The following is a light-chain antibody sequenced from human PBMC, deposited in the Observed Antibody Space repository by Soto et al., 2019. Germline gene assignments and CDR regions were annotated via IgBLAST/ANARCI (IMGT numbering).Light chain of an antibody. Sequence: QYVLTAPPAVSFAPRQRVTISYTGSSSNIGAGYDLHWYQQLPGTAPKLLIYGNSNRPSGVPDRFSGSKSGTSASLAITGLQSEDEAEYYCQSYDSSLSGYVFGTGTKVTVL. J-gene: IGLJ1*01. CDR2: GNS. CDR1: SSNIGAGYD. V-gene: IGLV1-40*01. CDR3: QSYDSSLSGYV.